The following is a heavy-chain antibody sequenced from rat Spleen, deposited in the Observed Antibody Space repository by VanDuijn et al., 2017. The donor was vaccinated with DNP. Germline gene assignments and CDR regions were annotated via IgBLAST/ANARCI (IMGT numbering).Heavy chain of an antibody. CDR2: ITYDGSST. Sequence: EVLLVESGGGLVQPGRSLKLSCAASGFTFSDYYMAWVRQAPTKGLEWVAYITYDGSSTYYGDSVKGRFTISRDNAKSTLYLQMNSLRSEDMATYYCARHVLPLRVWDYWGQGIMVTLSS. CDR3: ARHVLPLRVWDY. CDR1: GFTFSDYY. D-gene: IGHD1-4*01. J-gene: IGHJ2*01. V-gene: IGHV5-22*01.